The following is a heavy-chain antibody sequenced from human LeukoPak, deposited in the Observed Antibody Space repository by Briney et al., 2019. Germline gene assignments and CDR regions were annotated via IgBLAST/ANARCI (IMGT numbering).Heavy chain of an antibody. CDR2: ISSSGSTI. V-gene: IGHV3-48*04. CDR3: ARAYYDSSGYYYDF. CDR1: GFTFSSYS. J-gene: IGHJ4*02. D-gene: IGHD3-22*01. Sequence: GGSLRLSCAASGFTFSSYSMNWVRQAPGKGLEWVSYISSSGSTIYYADSVKGRFTISRDNAKNSLYLQMNNLRAEDTAIYYCARAYYDSSGYYYDFWGQGTLVTVSS.